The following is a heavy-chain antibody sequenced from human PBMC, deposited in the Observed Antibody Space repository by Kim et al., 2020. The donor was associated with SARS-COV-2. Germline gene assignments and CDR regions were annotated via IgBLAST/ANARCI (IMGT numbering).Heavy chain of an antibody. V-gene: IGHV3-23*01. CDR3: ANNVHITSVTFLWYFDL. D-gene: IGHD2-2*01. CDR2: IFGSGHGT. CDR1: RFTFRSSA. J-gene: IGHJ2*01. Sequence: GGSLRLSCVASRFTFRSSAMTWVRQAPGKGLEWVSTIFGSGHGTYYANSVKGRFVVSRDNSKNTLSLQMNNLRGDDTALYYCANNVHITSVTFLWYFDLWGRGTSVTVSS.